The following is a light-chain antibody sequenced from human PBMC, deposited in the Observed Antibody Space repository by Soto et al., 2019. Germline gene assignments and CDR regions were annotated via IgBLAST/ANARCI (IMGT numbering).Light chain of an antibody. CDR1: SSDVGGYNY. V-gene: IGLV2-8*01. CDR2: EVS. Sequence: QCSLTQPPSASGSFGQSVTISSNGTSSDVGGYNYVSWYQQHPGKAPKLMIYEVSERPSGVPDRFSGSKSGNTASLTVSGLQADDEADYYCSSYSGTNYHYVFGTGTKVTVL. CDR3: SSYSGTNYHYV. J-gene: IGLJ1*01.